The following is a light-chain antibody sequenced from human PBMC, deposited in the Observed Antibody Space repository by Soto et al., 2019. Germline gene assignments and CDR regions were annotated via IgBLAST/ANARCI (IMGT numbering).Light chain of an antibody. V-gene: IGKV3-20*01. CDR1: QSVSSSY. J-gene: IGKJ1*01. CDR2: GAS. CDR3: QQYGSSPTT. Sequence: EIVLTQSPGTLSLSPGERATLSCRASQSVSSSYLAWYQQKPGQAPRLLIYGASSRATGIPDRFSASGSGTDFTLTISRLEPEDFAVYYCQQYGSSPTTFGQGTKVDIK.